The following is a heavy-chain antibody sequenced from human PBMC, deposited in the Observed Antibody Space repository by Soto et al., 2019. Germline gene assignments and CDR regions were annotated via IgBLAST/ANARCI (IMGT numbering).Heavy chain of an antibody. Sequence: QVQLQESGPGLVKPSQTLSLTCTVSGGSISSGGYYWSWIRQHPGKGLEWIGYIYYSGSTYYNPSLKSRVTKTVDTSKNQFPLKLSSVTAEETAVYYSARAHEYCSGGSCFGYWFDPWGQGPRVTVSS. CDR2: IYYSGST. CDR1: GGSISSGGYY. V-gene: IGHV4-31*03. CDR3: ARAHEYCSGGSCFGYWFDP. J-gene: IGHJ5*02. D-gene: IGHD2-15*01.